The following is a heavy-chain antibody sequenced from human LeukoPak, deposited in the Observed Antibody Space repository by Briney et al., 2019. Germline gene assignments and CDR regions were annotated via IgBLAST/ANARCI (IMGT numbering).Heavy chain of an antibody. CDR2: INPSGGST. D-gene: IGHD2-21*02. J-gene: IGHJ3*02. V-gene: IGHV1-46*01. CDR3: AREAYCGGDCPNDAFDI. Sequence: ASVKVSCKASGYTFTSYYMHWVRQAPGQGLEWMGIINPSGGSTSYAQKFQGRVTMTRDTSTSTVYMELSRLRSEDTAVYYCAREAYCGGDCPNDAFDIWGQGTMVTVSS. CDR1: GYTFTSYY.